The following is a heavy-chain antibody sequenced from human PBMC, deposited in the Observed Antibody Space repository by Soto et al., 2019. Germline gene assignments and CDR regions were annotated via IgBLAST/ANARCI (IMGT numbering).Heavy chain of an antibody. CDR1: GGSISSSRSY. Sequence: QLQLQESGPGLVKPSETLSLTCNVSGGSISSSRSYWAWFRQPPGKELEWIANIFYAGNTYYNPSLKSRVTVSVDTSKNQFSLKLDSVTAAYTAVYYCARQAAEPGIDLWFDPWGQGTLVTVSS. J-gene: IGHJ5*02. CDR3: ARQAAEPGIDLWFDP. D-gene: IGHD6-13*01. V-gene: IGHV4-39*01. CDR2: IFYAGNT.